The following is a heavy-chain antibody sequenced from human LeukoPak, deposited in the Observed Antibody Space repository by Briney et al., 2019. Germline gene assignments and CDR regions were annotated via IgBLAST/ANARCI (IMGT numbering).Heavy chain of an antibody. D-gene: IGHD1-26*01. CDR3: ARVKWELPHDAFDI. CDR1: GGXFSSYA. J-gene: IGHJ3*02. CDR2: IIPIFGTA. Sequence: GASVKVSCKASGGXFSSYAISWVRQAPGQGLEWMGGIIPIFGTANYAQKFQGRVTITADDSTSTAYMELSSLRSEDTAVYYCARVKWELPHDAFDIWGQGTMVTVSS. V-gene: IGHV1-69*13.